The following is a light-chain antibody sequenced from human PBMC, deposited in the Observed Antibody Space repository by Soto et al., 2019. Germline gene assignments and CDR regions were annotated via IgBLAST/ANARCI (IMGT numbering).Light chain of an antibody. CDR1: QSISSY. CDR2: AAS. Sequence: DIQMTQSPSSLSASVGDRVTITCRASQSISSYLNWYQQKPGKAPKLLNYAASSLQSGVPSRFRGSGSGTDFTHTISSLQPEDFATYYCQQSYSTPWTFGQGTKVEIK. J-gene: IGKJ1*01. V-gene: IGKV1-39*01. CDR3: QQSYSTPWT.